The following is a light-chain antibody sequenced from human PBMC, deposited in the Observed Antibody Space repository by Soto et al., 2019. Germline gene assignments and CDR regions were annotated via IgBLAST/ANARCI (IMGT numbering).Light chain of an antibody. Sequence: DIEMTQSPSSLSASVGDRVTITCRASQIISSYLNWYQQKPGKAPKLLIYDASSLESGVPSRFSGSGSGTEFTLTISSLQPEDFATYYCQQYNRYPLTFGQGTRLEIK. J-gene: IGKJ5*01. CDR3: QQYNRYPLT. CDR2: DAS. V-gene: IGKV1-39*01. CDR1: QIISSY.